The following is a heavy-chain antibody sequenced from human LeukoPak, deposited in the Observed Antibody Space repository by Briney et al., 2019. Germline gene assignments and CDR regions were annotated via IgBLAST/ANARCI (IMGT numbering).Heavy chain of an antibody. Sequence: PSETLSLTCAVYGGSFSGYYWSWIRQPPGKGLEWIGEINHSGSTNYNPSLKSRVTISVDTSKNQFSLKLSSVTAADTAVYYCAREKTDCSSTSCYAEYYYGMDVWGQGTTVTVSS. D-gene: IGHD2-2*01. CDR1: GGSFSGYY. CDR2: INHSGST. CDR3: AREKTDCSSTSCYAEYYYGMDV. J-gene: IGHJ6*02. V-gene: IGHV4-34*01.